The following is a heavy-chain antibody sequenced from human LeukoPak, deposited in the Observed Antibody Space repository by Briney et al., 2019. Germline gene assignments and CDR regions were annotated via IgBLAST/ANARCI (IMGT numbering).Heavy chain of an antibody. Sequence: ASVKVSCKASGYSFTNYGIGWVRQAPGQGLEWMGWINTKNGNTKYEDKAQGRVTLTTDTSTSTAYMELRSLRSDDTAVYYCARDYKGTYWAYFQYWGQGTLVTVSS. CDR1: GYSFTNYG. D-gene: IGHD1-26*01. CDR3: ARDYKGTYWAYFQY. J-gene: IGHJ1*01. V-gene: IGHV1-18*01. CDR2: INTKNGNT.